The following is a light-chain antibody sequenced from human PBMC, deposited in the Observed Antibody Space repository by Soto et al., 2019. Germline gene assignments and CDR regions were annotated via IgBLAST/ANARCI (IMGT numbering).Light chain of an antibody. J-gene: IGKJ4*01. CDR1: QRVSSTF. CDR3: QQYGSSPLT. V-gene: IGKV3-20*01. Sequence: EIVLTQSPGTLSLSPGERATLSCRASQRVSSTFLAWYQQKSGQALRLLIYGASSRATGIPDRCSGSGSGTDFTLTISLLEHEDFAVYYCQQYGSSPLTFGGGTKVEIK. CDR2: GAS.